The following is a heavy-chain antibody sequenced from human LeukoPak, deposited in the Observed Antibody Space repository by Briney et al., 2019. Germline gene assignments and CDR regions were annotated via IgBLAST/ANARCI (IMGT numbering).Heavy chain of an antibody. J-gene: IGHJ4*02. CDR2: IYYSGST. V-gene: IGHV4-59*12. CDR1: GGSISSYY. D-gene: IGHD4-17*01. CDR3: ARDRKDYGDFDY. Sequence: SETLSLTCTVSGGSISSYYWSWIRQPPGKGLEWIGYIYYSGSTYYNPSLKSRVTISVDTSKNQFSLKLSSVTAADTAVYYCARDRKDYGDFDYWGQGTLVTVSS.